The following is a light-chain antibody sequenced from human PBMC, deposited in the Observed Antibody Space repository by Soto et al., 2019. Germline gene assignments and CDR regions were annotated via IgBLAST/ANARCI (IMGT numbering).Light chain of an antibody. CDR3: QQNYITPYT. J-gene: IGKJ2*01. Sequence: DIQMTQSPSLSVSVGDKVTITCRASHSISNFLNWYQQKAGKAPKLLIYASFNLQSGVPSRFSCSGSGTDFNLTISSLQPEDFATYYCQQNYITPYTFGQGTKLEIK. V-gene: IGKV1-39*01. CDR1: HSISNF. CDR2: ASF.